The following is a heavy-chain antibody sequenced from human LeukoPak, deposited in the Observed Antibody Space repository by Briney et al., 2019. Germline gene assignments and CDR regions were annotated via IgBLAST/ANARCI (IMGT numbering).Heavy chain of an antibody. D-gene: IGHD1-14*01. Sequence: SETLSLTCTVSGGSISSSSYYWGWIRQPPGKGLEWIGSIYYSGSTYYNPSLKSRVTISVDTSKKQFSLKLTSVTAADTAVYYCARALRGNRGIVSPPDYWAQGTLVTVSS. V-gene: IGHV4-39*07. CDR1: GGSISSSSYY. J-gene: IGHJ4*02. CDR2: IYYSGST. CDR3: ARALRGNRGIVSPPDY.